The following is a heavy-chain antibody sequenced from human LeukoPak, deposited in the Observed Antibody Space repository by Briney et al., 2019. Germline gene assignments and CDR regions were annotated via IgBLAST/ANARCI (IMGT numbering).Heavy chain of an antibody. J-gene: IGHJ4*02. CDR3: ARDMLGATGPFDY. Sequence: KPGGSLRLSCAASGFTFSTYSMNWVCQAPGKGPEWVSTISTTSSSYIYYADSVKGRFTISRDNAKNSLFLQMNSLRAEDTAGYYCARDMLGATGPFDYWGQGTLVTVSS. D-gene: IGHD1-1*01. CDR2: ISTTSSSYI. V-gene: IGHV3-21*01. CDR1: GFTFSTYS.